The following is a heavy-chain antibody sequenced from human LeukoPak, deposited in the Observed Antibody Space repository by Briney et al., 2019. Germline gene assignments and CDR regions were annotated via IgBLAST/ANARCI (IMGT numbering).Heavy chain of an antibody. CDR1: GGSFGGYY. CDR3: ARVAAAGNYYFDY. CDR2: INHSGST. V-gene: IGHV4-34*01. Sequence: SETLSLTCAVYGGSFGGYYWSWIRQPPGKGLEWIGEINHSGSTNYNPSLKSRVTISVDTSKNQFSLKLSSVTAADTAVYFCARVAAAGNYYFDYWGQGTLVTVSS. J-gene: IGHJ4*02. D-gene: IGHD6-13*01.